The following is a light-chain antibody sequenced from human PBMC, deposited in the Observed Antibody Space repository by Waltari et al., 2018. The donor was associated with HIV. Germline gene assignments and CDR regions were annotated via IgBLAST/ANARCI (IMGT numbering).Light chain of an antibody. Sequence: SSDLTQPPSVSVSPGQTATITCSGDSLSKQYTSWYKQRPGQAPVLLISKDNKRPSGIPDRFSGSTSGTTVTLAISRVQPDDEADYYCQSSDTSGTSVIFGGGTKLTVL. CDR3: QSSDTSGTSVI. CDR2: KDN. CDR1: SLSKQY. J-gene: IGLJ2*01. V-gene: IGLV3-25*03.